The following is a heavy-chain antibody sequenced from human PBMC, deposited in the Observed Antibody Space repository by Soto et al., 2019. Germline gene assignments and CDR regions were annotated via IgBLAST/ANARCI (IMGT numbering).Heavy chain of an antibody. D-gene: IGHD2-15*01. J-gene: IGHJ3*02. V-gene: IGHV3-74*01. CDR2: INSDGSST. Sequence: GGSLRLSCAASGFTFSSYWMHWVRQAPGKGLVWVSRINSDGSSTSYADSVKGRFTISRDNAKNTLYLQMNSLRAEDTAVYYCARDGGYCSGGSCYDDAFDIWGQGTMVTVSS. CDR1: GFTFSSYW. CDR3: ARDGGYCSGGSCYDDAFDI.